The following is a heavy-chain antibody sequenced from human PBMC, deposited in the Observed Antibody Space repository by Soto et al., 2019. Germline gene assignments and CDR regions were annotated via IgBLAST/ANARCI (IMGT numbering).Heavy chain of an antibody. Sequence: EVQLVESGGGLVQPGGSLRLSCAASGFTFSNYWMAWVRQAPGKGLEWVANIDQDGGEKYYVDSVKGRFTISRDNAKNSLYLHMNSLRAEDTAMYYCARGGNWFDPWGQGTLVTVSS. V-gene: IGHV3-7*05. J-gene: IGHJ5*02. D-gene: IGHD3-10*01. CDR2: IDQDGGEK. CDR1: GFTFSNYW. CDR3: ARGGNWFDP.